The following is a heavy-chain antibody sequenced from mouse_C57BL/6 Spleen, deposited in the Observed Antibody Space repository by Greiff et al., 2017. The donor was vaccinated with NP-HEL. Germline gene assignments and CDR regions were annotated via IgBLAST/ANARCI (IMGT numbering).Heavy chain of an antibody. V-gene: IGHV1-80*01. CDR2: IYPGDGDT. D-gene: IGHD2-1*01. J-gene: IGHJ2*01. Sequence: QVQLKESGAELVKPGASVKISCKASGYAFSSYWMNWVKQRPGKGLEWIGQIYPGDGDTNYNGKFKGKATLTAYKSSSTAYMQLSSLTSEDSAVYFCAREGGYGNFFGYWGQGTTLTVSS. CDR1: GYAFSSYW. CDR3: AREGGYGNFFGY.